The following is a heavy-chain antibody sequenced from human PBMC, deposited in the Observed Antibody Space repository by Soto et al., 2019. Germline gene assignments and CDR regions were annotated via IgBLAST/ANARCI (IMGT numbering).Heavy chain of an antibody. CDR1: GGSISSGGYY. CDR2: ISYSGNT. J-gene: IGHJ4*02. D-gene: IGHD4-17*01. V-gene: IGHV4-31*03. Sequence: QVQLQESGPGLVKPSQTLSLTCTVSGGSISSGGYYWSWIRQHPGKGLEWIGYISYSGNTDYNPSLKSRVTISVDTSKNQFSLRLRSVTAADTAVYYCARSTVTGENYWGQGTLVTVSS. CDR3: ARSTVTGENY.